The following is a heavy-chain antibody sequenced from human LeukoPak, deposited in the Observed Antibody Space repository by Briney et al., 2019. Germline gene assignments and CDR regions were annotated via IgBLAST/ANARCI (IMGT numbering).Heavy chain of an antibody. CDR2: ISSNGGST. Sequence: GGSLRLSCAASGFTFSNYAMHWVRQAPGKGLEYVSAISSNGGSTYYANSVKGRFTISRDNSKNTLYLQMSSLRAEDMAVYYCARDLRLKELAYCGGDCLDYWGQGTLVTVSS. V-gene: IGHV3-64*01. CDR1: GFTFSNYA. CDR3: ARDLRLKELAYCGGDCLDY. J-gene: IGHJ4*02. D-gene: IGHD2-21*02.